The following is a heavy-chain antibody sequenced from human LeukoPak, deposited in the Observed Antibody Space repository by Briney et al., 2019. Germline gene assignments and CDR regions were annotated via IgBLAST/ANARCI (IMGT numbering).Heavy chain of an antibody. D-gene: IGHD1-14*01. CDR3: ARPSGGTPFKRFDY. J-gene: IGHJ4*02. CDR2: IGHNGTT. CDR1: GGSFSDYN. Sequence: SETLSVTCAVYGGSFSDYNWTWIRQPPGKGLEWIGEIGHNGTTNYNPSLKGRVTISLDTSKNQFSLKLTSVTAADTAVYYCARPSGGTPFKRFDYWGEGTLVTVSS. V-gene: IGHV4-34*01.